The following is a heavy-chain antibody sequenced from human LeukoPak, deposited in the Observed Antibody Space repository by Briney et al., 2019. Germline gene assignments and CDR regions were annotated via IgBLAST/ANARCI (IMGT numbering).Heavy chain of an antibody. J-gene: IGHJ6*03. D-gene: IGHD3-3*01. Sequence: PSETLSLTCAVYGGSFSGYYWSWIRQPPGKGLEWIGEINHSGSTNYNPSLKSRVTISVDTSKNQFSLKLSSVTAADTAVYYCARGHDRYYYYMDVWGKGTTVTVSS. CDR3: ARGHDRYYYYMDV. CDR2: INHSGST. CDR1: GGSFSGYY. V-gene: IGHV4-34*01.